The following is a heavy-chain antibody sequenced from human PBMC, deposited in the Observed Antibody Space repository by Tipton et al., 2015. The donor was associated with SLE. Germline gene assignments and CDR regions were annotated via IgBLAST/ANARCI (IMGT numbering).Heavy chain of an antibody. CDR3: ARGVNGEF. CDR1: GGSINNYS. Sequence: TLSLTCTVSGGSINNYSWIWVRQAPGKGLEWIGHIFDSGSINYNPSLKSRVTMSVDTSQNQVSLRLDSVTAADTAVYYCARGVNGEFWGQGTLVSVSS. CDR2: IFDSGSI. D-gene: IGHD3-10*01. V-gene: IGHV4-59*13. J-gene: IGHJ4*02.